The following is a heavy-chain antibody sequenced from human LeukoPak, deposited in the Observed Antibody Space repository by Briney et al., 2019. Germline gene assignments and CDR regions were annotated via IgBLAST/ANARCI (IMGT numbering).Heavy chain of an antibody. CDR2: IHNSGTT. D-gene: IGHD3-10*01. CDR1: GGPFSGYF. J-gene: IGHJ4*02. CDR3: ARRYYYNLGSFPFDF. V-gene: IGHV4-34*01. Sequence: SENLSRNGSVSGGPFSGYFWSWIRQSSGKGREWIGEIHNSGTTNYNPSLNSRVTISEHTSKNQFYLNLSSVTAADTAVYYCARRYYYNLGSFPFDFWGQGTLVTVSS.